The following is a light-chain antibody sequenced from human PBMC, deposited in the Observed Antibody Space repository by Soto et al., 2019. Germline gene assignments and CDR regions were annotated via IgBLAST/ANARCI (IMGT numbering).Light chain of an antibody. J-gene: IGLJ2*01. CDR1: TSNIGSNYD. Sequence: QSVLTQPPSVSGAPGQRVTISCTGSTSNIGSNYDVHWYQQIPGTAPKLLIYGNNNRPSGVPDRFSGSKSATSASLAITGLQADDEADYYCQSHDSRLSAVVFGGGTKLTVL. CDR2: GNN. V-gene: IGLV1-40*01. CDR3: QSHDSRLSAVV.